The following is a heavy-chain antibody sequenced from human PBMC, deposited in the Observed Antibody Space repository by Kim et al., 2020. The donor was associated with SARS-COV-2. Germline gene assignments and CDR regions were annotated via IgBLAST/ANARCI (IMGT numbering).Heavy chain of an antibody. V-gene: IGHV3-11*01. J-gene: IGHJ6*02. Sequence: LSLTCAASGFTFSDYYMSWIRQAPGKGLEWFSYISSSGSTIYYADSVKGRFTISRDNAKNSLYLQMNSLRAEDTAVYYCARVRGAAGPFYYYYYGMDVWGQGTTVTVSS. CDR1: GFTFSDYY. CDR2: ISSSGSTI. CDR3: ARVRGAAGPFYYYYYGMDV. D-gene: IGHD6-13*01.